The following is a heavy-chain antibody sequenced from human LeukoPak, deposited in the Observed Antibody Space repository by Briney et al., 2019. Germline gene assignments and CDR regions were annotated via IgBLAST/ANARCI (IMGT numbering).Heavy chain of an antibody. CDR2: ISATSGYL. V-gene: IGHV3-21*01. J-gene: IGHJ4*02. CDR1: GFSFSRYS. Sequence: PGGSLRLSCAAPGFSFSRYSMNWVRQVPGKGLEWVSSISATSGYLYYADSVKGRFTISRDNAKNSLYLQMNSLRAEDTALYYCARENGYSYGYEVDCWGRGTLVTVSS. CDR3: ARENGYSYGYEVDC. D-gene: IGHD5-18*01.